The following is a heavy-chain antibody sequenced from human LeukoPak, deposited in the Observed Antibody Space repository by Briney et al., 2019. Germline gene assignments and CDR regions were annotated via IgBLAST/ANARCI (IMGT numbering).Heavy chain of an antibody. CDR3: AREGLKQDIVVVPANYMDV. D-gene: IGHD2-2*01. Sequence: GGPLRLSCAASGFTFSSYAMHWVRQAPGKGLEWVAVISYDGSNEYYADSVKGRFTISRDNSKNTLYLQMNSLRAEDTAVYYCAREGLKQDIVVVPANYMDVWGKGTTVTVSS. V-gene: IGHV3-30-3*01. J-gene: IGHJ6*03. CDR2: ISYDGSNE. CDR1: GFTFSSYA.